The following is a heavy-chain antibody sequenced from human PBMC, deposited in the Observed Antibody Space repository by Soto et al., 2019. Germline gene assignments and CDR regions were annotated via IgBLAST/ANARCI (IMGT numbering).Heavy chain of an antibody. CDR1: GFTFSSYA. D-gene: IGHD4-4*01. CDR2: ISGSGGST. V-gene: IGHV3-23*01. J-gene: IGHJ4*02. CDR3: AKDHDYSNYIFTFDY. Sequence: GGSLRLSCAASGFTFSSYAMSWVRQAPGKGLEWVSAISGSGGSTYYADSVKGRFTISRDNSKNTLYLQMNSLRAEDTAVYYCAKDHDYSNYIFTFDYWGQGTLVTVSS.